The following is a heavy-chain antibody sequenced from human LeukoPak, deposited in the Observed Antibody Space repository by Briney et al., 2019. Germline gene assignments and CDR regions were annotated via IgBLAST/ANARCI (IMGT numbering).Heavy chain of an antibody. CDR2: INQDGSAK. V-gene: IGHV3-7*01. J-gene: IGHJ4*02. CDR3: ARVRNGSYYSVDY. Sequence: GGSLRLSCAASGFTFSTYAMAWVRQAPGKGLEWVANINQDGSAKYYVDSVKGRFTISRDNAKNSLYLQMNSLRAEDAALYYCARVRNGSYYSVDYWGQGTRVTVSS. CDR1: GFTFSTYA. D-gene: IGHD1-26*01.